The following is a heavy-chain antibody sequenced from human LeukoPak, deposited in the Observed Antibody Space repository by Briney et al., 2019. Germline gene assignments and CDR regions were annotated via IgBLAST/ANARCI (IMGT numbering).Heavy chain of an antibody. D-gene: IGHD3-22*01. V-gene: IGHV3-30-3*01. Sequence: GGSLRLSCAASGFTFSSYAMHWVRQAPGKGLEWVAVISYDGSNKYYADSVKGRFTISRDNSKNTLYLQMNSLRAEDTAVYYCAGLQYYYDSSGYYAAERGGDYWGQGTLVTVSS. J-gene: IGHJ4*02. CDR1: GFTFSSYA. CDR3: AGLQYYYDSSGYYAAERGGDY. CDR2: ISYDGSNK.